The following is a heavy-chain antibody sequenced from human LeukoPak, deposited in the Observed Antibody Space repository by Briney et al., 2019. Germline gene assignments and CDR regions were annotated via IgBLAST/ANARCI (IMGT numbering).Heavy chain of an antibody. CDR3: ARGYSSSSIDY. CDR2: INPSGGST. V-gene: IGHV1-46*01. J-gene: IGHJ4*02. Sequence: ASVKASCKASGYTFTSYYMHWVRQAPGQGLEWMGKINPSGGSTSYAQKLQGRVTMTTDTSTSTAYMELRSLRSDDTAVYYCARGYSSSSIDYWGQGTLVTVSS. CDR1: GYTFTSYY. D-gene: IGHD6-13*01.